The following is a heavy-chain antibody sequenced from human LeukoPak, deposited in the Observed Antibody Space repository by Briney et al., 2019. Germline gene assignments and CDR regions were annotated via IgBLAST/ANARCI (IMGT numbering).Heavy chain of an antibody. CDR1: GGSISSGGYY. Sequence: SETLSLTCTVSGGSISSGGYYWSWIRQPAGKGLEWIGRIYTSGSTNYNPSLKSRVTISVDTSKNQFSLKLSSVTAADTAVYYCARGPPDYSSGWYRKSYYYYMDVWGKGTTVTISS. V-gene: IGHV4-61*02. CDR3: ARGPPDYSSGWYRKSYYYYMDV. J-gene: IGHJ6*03. CDR2: IYTSGST. D-gene: IGHD6-19*01.